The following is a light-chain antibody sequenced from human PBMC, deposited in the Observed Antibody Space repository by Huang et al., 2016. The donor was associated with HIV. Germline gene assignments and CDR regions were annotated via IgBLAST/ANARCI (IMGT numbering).Light chain of an antibody. V-gene: IGKV3-15*01. CDR1: QNVTTN. Sequence: EIVMTQSPVTLSVSPGERATLSCRASQNVTTNLAWYQQKPGQAPRLLIYGASTRATGIPARFSGTGSGTDFTLTISSLQSEDVAVYYCQQYNNWPRTFGPGTKVDIK. CDR3: QQYNNWPRT. J-gene: IGKJ3*01. CDR2: GAS.